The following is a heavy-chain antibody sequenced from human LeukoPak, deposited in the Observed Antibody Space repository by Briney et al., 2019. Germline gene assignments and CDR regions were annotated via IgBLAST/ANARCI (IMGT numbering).Heavy chain of an antibody. J-gene: IGHJ4*02. CDR2: IYYSGST. CDR3: ARHPLYYAFWSAQGYYFDY. CDR1: GGSISSSSYY. Sequence: SETLSLTCTVSGGSISSSSYYWGWIRQPPGKGLEWIGSIYYSGSTYYNPSLKSRVTISVDTSKNQFSLKLSSVTAADTAVYYCARHPLYYAFWSAQGYYFDYWGQGTLATVSS. V-gene: IGHV4-39*01. D-gene: IGHD3-3*01.